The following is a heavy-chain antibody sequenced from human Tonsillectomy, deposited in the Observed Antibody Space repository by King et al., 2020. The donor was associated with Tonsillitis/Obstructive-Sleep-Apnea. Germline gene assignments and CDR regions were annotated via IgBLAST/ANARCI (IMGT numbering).Heavy chain of an antibody. CDR3: ASEVTTGAFDY. CDR2: IYDSGST. D-gene: IGHD4-17*01. V-gene: IGHV4-31*03. Sequence: QLQESGPGLVKPSQTLSLTCTVSGGSISSSSGYYWSWIRQHPGKGLEWMGYIYDSGSTYYNPSLKSGVTMSLDTSKNQFFLKLTSVTAADTAVYYCASEVTTGAFDYWGQGTLVTVSS. J-gene: IGHJ4*02. CDR1: GGSISSSSGYY.